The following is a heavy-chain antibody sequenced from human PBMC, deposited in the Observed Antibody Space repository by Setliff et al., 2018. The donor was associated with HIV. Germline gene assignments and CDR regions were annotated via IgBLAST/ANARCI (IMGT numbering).Heavy chain of an antibody. CDR2: INSATGGT. J-gene: IGHJ3*01. D-gene: IGHD3-10*01. CDR3: ARYYYGSESYYSPLDL. Sequence: GASVKVSCKASGYTFTDNYIHWVRQAPGQGLEWMAWINSATGGTNYAQNFQGWVTVTRDTSINTVYMELTSVTALDTAVYYCARYYYGSESYYSPLDLWGQGTMVTVSS. V-gene: IGHV1-2*04. CDR1: GYTFTDNY.